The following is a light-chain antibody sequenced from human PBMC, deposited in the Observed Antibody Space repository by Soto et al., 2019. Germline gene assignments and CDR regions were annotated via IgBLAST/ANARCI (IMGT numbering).Light chain of an antibody. CDR2: GAS. V-gene: IGKV3-20*01. J-gene: IGKJ4*01. CDR1: QSVSSSY. Sequence: EIVLTQSPGTLSLSPGERATLSCRASQSVSSSYLAWYQQRPGQAPRLLIYGASHRATGIPDRFSGSGSGTDFTLTISRLEPEDFAVYFCQQYGNSPLTFGGGTKVEIK. CDR3: QQYGNSPLT.